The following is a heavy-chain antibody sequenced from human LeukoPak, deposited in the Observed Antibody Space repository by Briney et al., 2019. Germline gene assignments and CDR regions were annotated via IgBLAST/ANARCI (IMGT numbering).Heavy chain of an antibody. Sequence: PSGTLSLTCTVSGGSISSSSFYWGWIRQPPGKGLEWIGSIYYSGSTYYNPSLKSRVTISVDTSKNQFSLKLSSVTAADTAVYYCARRRRSAYDGEEYYFDFWGQGTLVTVSS. D-gene: IGHD5-12*01. CDR1: GGSISSSSFY. V-gene: IGHV4-39*01. J-gene: IGHJ4*02. CDR2: IYYSGST. CDR3: ARRRRSAYDGEEYYFDF.